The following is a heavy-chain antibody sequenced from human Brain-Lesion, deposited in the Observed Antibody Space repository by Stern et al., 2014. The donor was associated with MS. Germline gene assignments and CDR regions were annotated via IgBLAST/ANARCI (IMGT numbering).Heavy chain of an antibody. Sequence: VQLVESGPGLVKPSETLSLTCTVAGGSVSSTSYAWAWIRQPPGKGLEWIGTIYYSGNTYYSPSLKSRLTIYLATSKNQVSLQLGCVTAADTAVYYCAGEEDIRYCSGGSCTGNWFDPWGQGTLVTVSS. D-gene: IGHD2-15*01. CDR2: IYYSGNT. J-gene: IGHJ5*02. CDR1: GGSVSSTSYA. V-gene: IGHV4-39*01. CDR3: AGEEDIRYCSGGSCTGNWFDP.